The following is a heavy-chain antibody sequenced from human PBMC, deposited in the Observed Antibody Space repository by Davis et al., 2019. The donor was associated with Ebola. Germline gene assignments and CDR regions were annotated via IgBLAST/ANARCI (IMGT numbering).Heavy chain of an antibody. V-gene: IGHV6-1*01. J-gene: IGHJ6*02. CDR1: GDSVSSAG. CDR3: VRGWGRSGLDV. D-gene: IGHD3-16*01. Sequence: PSQTLSLTCAISGDSVSSAGWNWIRQSPSRGLEWLGRTYYKSKWYNDYAVSVKSRITINPDTPKNQFSLQLNSVTPEDTAVYYCVRGWGRSGLDVWGQGTAVTVSS. CDR2: TYYKSKWYN.